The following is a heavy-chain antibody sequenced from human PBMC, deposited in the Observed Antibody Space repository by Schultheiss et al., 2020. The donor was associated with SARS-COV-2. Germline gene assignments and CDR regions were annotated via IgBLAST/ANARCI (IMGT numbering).Heavy chain of an antibody. CDR3: AKGGSSSSWFSV. CDR2: ISGSGGST. CDR1: EFTFSSYC. V-gene: IGHV3-23*01. J-gene: IGHJ4*02. D-gene: IGHD6-6*01. Sequence: GGSLRLSCAASEFTFSSYCMHWVRQAPGKGLVWVSGISGSGGSTYYADSVKGRFTISRDNSKNTLYLQMNSLRAEDTAVYYCAKGGSSSSWFSVWGQGTLVTVSS.